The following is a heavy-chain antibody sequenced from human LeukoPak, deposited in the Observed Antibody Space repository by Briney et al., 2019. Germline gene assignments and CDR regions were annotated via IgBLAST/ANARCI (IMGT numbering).Heavy chain of an antibody. D-gene: IGHD3-3*01. J-gene: IGHJ4*02. CDR2: ISGSGTST. CDR3: AKVWSGYFGHFDY. V-gene: IGHV3-23*01. CDR1: GFTFSSYA. Sequence: PGGSLRLSCAASGFTFSSYAMGWVSQAPGKWLEWVSAISGSGTSTYYADSLKGRFTMSRDNPKNTLYLQMNSLRAEDTAVYYCAKVWSGYFGHFDYWGQGTLVTVSS.